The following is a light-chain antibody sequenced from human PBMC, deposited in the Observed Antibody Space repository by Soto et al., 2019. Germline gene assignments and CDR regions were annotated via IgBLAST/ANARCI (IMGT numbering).Light chain of an antibody. V-gene: IGLV2-14*01. Sequence: QSALTQPASVSGSPGQSITISCTGTSSDVGGYNYVSWYQQHPGKAPKLMIYEVSNRPSGVSNRFSGSKSGNTASLTISGLKDEDEADYYCSSYTSSRTLVFGGGTKLTVL. CDR1: SSDVGGYNY. J-gene: IGLJ2*01. CDR3: SSYTSSRTLV. CDR2: EVS.